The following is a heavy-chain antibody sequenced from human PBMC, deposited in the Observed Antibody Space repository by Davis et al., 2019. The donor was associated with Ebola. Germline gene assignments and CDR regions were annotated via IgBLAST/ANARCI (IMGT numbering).Heavy chain of an antibody. CDR2: ITTYNGNT. D-gene: IGHD1-26*01. V-gene: IGHV1-18*04. Sequence: ASVKVSCKTSGYTFTAYHIHWVRQAPGQGLEWMGWITTYNGNTDYSQKVQGRVTMTTDTSTSTVYLELNSLTSDDTAVYYCVRGHSGSYDYWGQGTLVTVSS. CDR3: VRGHSGSYDY. J-gene: IGHJ4*02. CDR1: GYTFTAYH.